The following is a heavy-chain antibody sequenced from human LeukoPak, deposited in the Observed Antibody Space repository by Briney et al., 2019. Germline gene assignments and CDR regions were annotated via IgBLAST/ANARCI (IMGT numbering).Heavy chain of an antibody. D-gene: IGHD2-2*01. Sequence: PGRSLRLSCAASGFTFSDSEMHWVRQALGKGLEWVAVISYDGSEKYYADSVKGRFTISRDNSKNTLYLQMNSLRAEDTAVYYCARDRDCSSTSCFNAFDIWGQGTVVTVSS. V-gene: IGHV3-30*01. CDR3: ARDRDCSSTSCFNAFDI. J-gene: IGHJ3*02. CDR2: ISYDGSEK. CDR1: GFTFSDSE.